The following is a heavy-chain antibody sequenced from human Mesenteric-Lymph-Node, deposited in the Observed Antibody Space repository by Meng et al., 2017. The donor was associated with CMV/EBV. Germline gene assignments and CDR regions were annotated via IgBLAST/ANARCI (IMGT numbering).Heavy chain of an antibody. V-gene: IGHV4-4*02. Sequence: LSLACAVSDDSISIGDWWGWVRQSPGEGLEWIGGIYYTGNTSYNPSFKSRVTLSVDVSKKQFSLKLTSVTAADTAVYYCARGDWYFDLWGRGTLVTVSS. CDR2: IYYTGNT. J-gene: IGHJ2*01. D-gene: IGHD3-10*01. CDR1: DDSISIGDW. CDR3: ARGDWYFDL.